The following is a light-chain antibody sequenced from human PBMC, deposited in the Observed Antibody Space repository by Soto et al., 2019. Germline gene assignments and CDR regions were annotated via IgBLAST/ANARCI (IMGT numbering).Light chain of an antibody. CDR1: QSVSSD. CDR3: QHYNNRPLT. CDR2: GAS. V-gene: IGKV3-15*01. Sequence: EIVMTQSPANLSVSPGERATLSCRASQSVSSDLAWYQHKPGQAPRLLMYGASTRATGIPVRFSGSGSGTEFTLTISSLQSEDFAVYYCQHYNNRPLTFGGGTKVDIK. J-gene: IGKJ4*01.